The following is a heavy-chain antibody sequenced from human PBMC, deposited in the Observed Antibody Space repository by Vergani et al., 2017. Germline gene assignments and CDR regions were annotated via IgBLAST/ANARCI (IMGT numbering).Heavy chain of an antibody. CDR3: AKYGTIVVVTATDAFDI. CDR2: ISGSGGST. V-gene: IGHV3-23*04. D-gene: IGHD2-21*02. J-gene: IGHJ3*02. CDR1: GFTFSSYG. Sequence: VQLVESGGGVVQPGRSLRLSCAASGFTFSSYGMHWVRQAPGKGLEWVAVISGSGGSTYYADSVKGRFTISRDNSKNTLYLQMNSLRAEDTAVYYCAKYGTIVVVTATDAFDIWGQGTMVTVSS.